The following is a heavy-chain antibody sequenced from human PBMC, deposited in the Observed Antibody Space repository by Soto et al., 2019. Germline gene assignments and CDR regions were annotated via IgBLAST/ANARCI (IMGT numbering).Heavy chain of an antibody. Sequence: QVQLQQWGAGLLKPSETLSLTCAVYGGSFSGYYWSWIRQAPGRGLEWIGEINHRGNTEYNPSLKSRVTRSVDTSKNQVSLTLSSVPAADTAVYSCARGAPARHAGFYYYILDVWGQGTTVTVSS. J-gene: IGHJ6*02. CDR3: ARGAPARHAGFYYYILDV. V-gene: IGHV4-34*01. CDR1: GGSFSGYY. CDR2: INHRGNT.